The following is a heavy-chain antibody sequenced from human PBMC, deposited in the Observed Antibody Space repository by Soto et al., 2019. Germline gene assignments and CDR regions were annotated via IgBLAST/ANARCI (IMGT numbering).Heavy chain of an antibody. CDR3: TRVSVTPFDY. V-gene: IGHV3-73*01. Sequence: PGGSLSLSCAASGFTFSDSAMHWVRQASGKGLEWVGRIRNKASSYATGYAASVKGRFTISRDDSKNTAYLQMDSLKTEDTAVYYCTRVSVTPFDYWGQGTLVTVSS. D-gene: IGHD4-17*01. CDR2: IRNKASSYAT. J-gene: IGHJ4*02. CDR1: GFTFSDSA.